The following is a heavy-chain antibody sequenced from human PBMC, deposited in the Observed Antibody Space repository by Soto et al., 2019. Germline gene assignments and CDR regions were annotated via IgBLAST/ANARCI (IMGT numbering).Heavy chain of an antibody. CDR3: TRSTGWPDN. V-gene: IGHV3-74*01. D-gene: IGHD6-19*01. Sequence: EVQLVESGGGLVQPGGSLRLSCAASGFSFSRYGMHWVRQAPGKGLVWVSRINSDGSSTNYADSVKGRFTISRDNAKNTLYLRMNSLRVEDTAVYYCTRSTGWPDNWGQGTLVTVSS. J-gene: IGHJ4*02. CDR1: GFSFSRYG. CDR2: INSDGSST.